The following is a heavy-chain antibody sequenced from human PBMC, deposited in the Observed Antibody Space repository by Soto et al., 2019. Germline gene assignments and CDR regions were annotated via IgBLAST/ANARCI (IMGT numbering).Heavy chain of an antibody. CDR1: GGSISSYY. Sequence: PSETLSLTCTVSGGSISSYYWSWIRQPPGKGLEWIGYIYYSGSTNYNPSLKSRVTISVDTSKNQFSLKLSSVTAADTAVYYCARGPLSSSGWFDPWGQGTLVTVS. J-gene: IGHJ5*02. V-gene: IGHV4-59*01. D-gene: IGHD6-6*01. CDR3: ARGPLSSSGWFDP. CDR2: IYYSGST.